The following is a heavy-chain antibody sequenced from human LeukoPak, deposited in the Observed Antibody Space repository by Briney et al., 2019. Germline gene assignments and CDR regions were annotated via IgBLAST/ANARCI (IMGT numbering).Heavy chain of an antibody. CDR2: ISGSGGST. D-gene: IGHD5-24*01. V-gene: IGHV3-23*01. Sequence: GGSLRLSCAASGFTFSSYAMSWVRQAPGKGLEWVSAISGSGGSTYYADSVKGRSTISRDNSKNTLYLQMNSLRAEDTAVYYCAKALGRDGSTIYWGQGTLVTVSS. CDR3: AKALGRDGSTIY. CDR1: GFTFSSYA. J-gene: IGHJ4*02.